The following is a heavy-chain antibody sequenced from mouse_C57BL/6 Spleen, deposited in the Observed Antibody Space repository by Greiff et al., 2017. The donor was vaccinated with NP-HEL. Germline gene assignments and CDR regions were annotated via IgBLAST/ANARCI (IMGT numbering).Heavy chain of an antibody. CDR3: AKKGNWDEAMDY. J-gene: IGHJ4*01. CDR1: GFSLTSYG. Sequence: QVQLKESGPGLVQPSQSLSITCTVSGFSLTSYGVHWVRQPPGKGLEWLGVIWSGGSTDYNAAFISRLSISKDNSKSQVFFKMNSLQADDTAIYYCAKKGNWDEAMDYWGQGTSVTVSS. D-gene: IGHD4-1*01. V-gene: IGHV2-4*01. CDR2: IWSGGST.